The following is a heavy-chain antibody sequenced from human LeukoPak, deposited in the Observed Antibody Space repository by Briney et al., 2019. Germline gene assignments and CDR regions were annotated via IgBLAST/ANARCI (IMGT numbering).Heavy chain of an antibody. V-gene: IGHV3-48*03. Sequence: QPGVSLRLFCAPSRFTFDSCEMHCVPQSPGKGLECVSKIRRSASIEYYAESVKGRFTTSRDNAKNSLYLQMISLRDEDTAVYYCARDRSGNYFTPDYWGQGTLVTVSS. CDR2: IRRSASIE. CDR1: RFTFDSCE. J-gene: IGHJ4*02. D-gene: IGHD1-26*01. CDR3: ARDRSGNYFTPDY.